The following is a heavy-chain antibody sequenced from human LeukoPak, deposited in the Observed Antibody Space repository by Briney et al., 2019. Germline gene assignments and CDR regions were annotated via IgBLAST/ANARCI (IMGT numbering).Heavy chain of an antibody. D-gene: IGHD5-18*01. CDR2: IKQDGSEK. J-gene: IGHJ6*03. CDR3: ARGTWGIRLSDYFYYMDV. CDR1: GFTFSSYW. Sequence: PGGSLRLSCAASGFTFSSYWMSWVRQAPGKGLEWVANIKQDGSEKYYVDSVEGRFTISRDNAKNSLYLQMNSLRAEDTAVYYCARGTWGIRLSDYFYYMDVWGKGTTVTISS. V-gene: IGHV3-7*01.